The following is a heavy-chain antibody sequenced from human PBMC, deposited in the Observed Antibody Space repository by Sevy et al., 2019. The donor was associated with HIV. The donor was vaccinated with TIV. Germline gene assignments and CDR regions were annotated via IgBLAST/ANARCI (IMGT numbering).Heavy chain of an antibody. Sequence: GGSLRLSCATSGFIFSNYAMHWIRQAPGKGLEWVAVIWYDGTDKYYADSVQGRFTISRDNSKNTLYLQMNSLRVEDTAVYYCARYWGRDGHSIDYWGQGNLVTVSS. J-gene: IGHJ4*02. CDR2: IWYDGTDK. V-gene: IGHV3-33*01. CDR3: ARYWGRDGHSIDY. D-gene: IGHD3-16*01. CDR1: GFIFSNYA.